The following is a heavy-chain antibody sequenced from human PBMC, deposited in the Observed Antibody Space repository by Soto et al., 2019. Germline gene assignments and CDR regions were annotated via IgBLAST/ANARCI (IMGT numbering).Heavy chain of an antibody. CDR2: ISYDGSNK. Sequence: GGSLRLSCAASGFTFSSYGMHWVRQAPGKGLEWVAVISYDGSNKYYADSVKGRFTISRDNSKNTLYLQMNSLRAEDTAVYYCAKDLRIQLWGGYFDYWGQGTLVTVSS. CDR1: GFTFSSYG. V-gene: IGHV3-30*18. D-gene: IGHD5-18*01. CDR3: AKDLRIQLWGGYFDY. J-gene: IGHJ4*02.